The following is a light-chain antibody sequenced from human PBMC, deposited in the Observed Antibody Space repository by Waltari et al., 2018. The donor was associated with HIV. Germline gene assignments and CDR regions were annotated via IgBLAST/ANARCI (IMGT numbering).Light chain of an antibody. CDR3: QQYYPTPLT. V-gene: IGKV4-1*01. J-gene: IGKJ4*01. CDR2: WAS. CDR1: QSGLVSPNNNNY. Sequence: DILMTQSPDSLAVSLGERATINCKSSQSGLVSPNNNNYLAWYQQKPGKSPKLLIYWASTREFGVPARFSGSGSGTDFTLTISSLRAEDVAVYYCQQYYPTPLTFGGGTKVEIK.